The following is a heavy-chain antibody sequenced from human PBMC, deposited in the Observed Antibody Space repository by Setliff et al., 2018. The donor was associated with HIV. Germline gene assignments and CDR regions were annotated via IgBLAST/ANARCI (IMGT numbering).Heavy chain of an antibody. CDR1: GGSISSSSYY. V-gene: IGHV4-39*01. D-gene: IGHD5-18*01. CDR2: IYYSGST. J-gene: IGHJ6*02. CDR3: ARGLSVYSYANVYYYHGMDV. Sequence: PSETLSLTCTVSGGSISSSSYYWGWIRQPPGKGLEWIGSIYYSGSTYYNPSLKSRVTISLDMSKSQFSLKMTSVTAADTAVYYCARGLSVYSYANVYYYHGMDVWGQGTTVTVSS.